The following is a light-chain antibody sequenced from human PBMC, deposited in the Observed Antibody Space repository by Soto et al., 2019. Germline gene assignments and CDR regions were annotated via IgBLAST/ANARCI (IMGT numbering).Light chain of an antibody. CDR2: DAS. CDR3: QQYNSYSWT. CDR1: QSISSW. Sequence: DIQMTQSPSTLSASVGDRVTITCRASQSISSWLAWYQQKPGKAPKLLIYDASSLESGVPSRFIGSGSGTEFTLTISSLQPDDFATDYCQQYNSYSWTFGQGTKVEIK. J-gene: IGKJ1*01. V-gene: IGKV1-5*01.